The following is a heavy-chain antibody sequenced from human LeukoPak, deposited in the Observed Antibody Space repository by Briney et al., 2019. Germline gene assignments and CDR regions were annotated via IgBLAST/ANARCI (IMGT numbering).Heavy chain of an antibody. CDR2: IYTSGST. CDR3: ARGSRYCSGGSCYISRRFDY. V-gene: IGHV4-4*07. CDR1: GGPISSYY. D-gene: IGHD2-15*01. Sequence: KTSETLSLTCTVSGGPISSYYWSWIRQPAGKGLEWIGRIYTSGSTNYNPSLKSRVTMSVDTSKNQFSLKLSSVTAADTAVYYCARGSRYCSGGSCYISRRFDYWGQGTLVTVSS. J-gene: IGHJ4*02.